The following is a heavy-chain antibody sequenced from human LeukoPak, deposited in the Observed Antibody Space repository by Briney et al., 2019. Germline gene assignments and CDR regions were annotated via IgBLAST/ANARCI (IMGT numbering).Heavy chain of an antibody. CDR2: ISGSGGST. Sequence: GGSLRLSCAASRFTFSSYVMSWVRQAPGKGLEWVSGISGSGGSTYYADSVKGRFTISRDNSKNTLYLQMKSLRVEDTAVYYCAIDFHYWGQGTLVTVSS. CDR3: AIDFHY. V-gene: IGHV3-23*01. CDR1: RFTFSSYV. J-gene: IGHJ4*02.